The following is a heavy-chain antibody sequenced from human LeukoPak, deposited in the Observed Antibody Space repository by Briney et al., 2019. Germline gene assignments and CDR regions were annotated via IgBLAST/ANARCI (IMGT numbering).Heavy chain of an antibody. CDR1: GFTFSNYV. CDR3: ARARGDSSPASRYFDY. J-gene: IGHJ4*02. Sequence: PGGSLRLSRAASGFTFSNYVMHWVRQAPGKGLEWVALIAYDGGEKYYADSVKGRFTISRDNSKNTLYLQMNSLRAEDTAMFYCARARGDSSPASRYFDYWGQGALVTVSS. CDR2: IAYDGGEK. D-gene: IGHD5-18*01. V-gene: IGHV3-30-3*01.